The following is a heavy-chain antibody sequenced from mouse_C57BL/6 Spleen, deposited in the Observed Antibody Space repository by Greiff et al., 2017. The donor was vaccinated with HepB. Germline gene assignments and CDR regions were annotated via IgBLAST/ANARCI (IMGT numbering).Heavy chain of an antibody. D-gene: IGHD3-2*02. Sequence: LQESGPELVKPGASVKISCKASGYAFSSSWMNWVKQRPGKGLEWIGRIYPGDGDTNYNGKFKGKATLTADKSSSTAYMQLSSLTSEDSAVYFCARRGSSGPLDYWGQGTTLTVSS. CDR1: GYAFSSSW. CDR3: ARRGSSGPLDY. CDR2: IYPGDGDT. J-gene: IGHJ2*01. V-gene: IGHV1-82*01.